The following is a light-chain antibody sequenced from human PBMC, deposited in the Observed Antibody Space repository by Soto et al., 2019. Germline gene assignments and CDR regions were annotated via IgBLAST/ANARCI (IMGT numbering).Light chain of an antibody. CDR1: SSDVGGYNY. J-gene: IGLJ1*01. V-gene: IGLV2-11*01. CDR2: DVS. CDR3: CSYAGSYTFGV. Sequence: QSALTQPRSVSGSPGQSVTISCTGTSSDVGGYNYVSWYQQHPGKAPKLMIYDVSKRPSGVPDRFSGSKSGNTASLTISGHLAEDEAVYYFCSYAGSYTFGVFGTGTKLTVL.